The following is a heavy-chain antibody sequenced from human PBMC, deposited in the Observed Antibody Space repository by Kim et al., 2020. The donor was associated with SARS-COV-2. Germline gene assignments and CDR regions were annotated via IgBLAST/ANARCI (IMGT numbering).Heavy chain of an antibody. CDR3: ARAVYSSSWYSRWFDP. CDR2: INPKSGGT. V-gene: IGHV1-2*06. D-gene: IGHD6-13*01. CDR1: GYTFTGYY. Sequence: ASVKVSCKASGYTFTGYYMHWVRRAPGQGLEWMGRINPKSGGTNYAQKFQGRVTMTRDTSISTAYMELSRLRSDDTAVYYCARAVYSSSWYSRWFDPWGQGTLVTVSS. J-gene: IGHJ5*02.